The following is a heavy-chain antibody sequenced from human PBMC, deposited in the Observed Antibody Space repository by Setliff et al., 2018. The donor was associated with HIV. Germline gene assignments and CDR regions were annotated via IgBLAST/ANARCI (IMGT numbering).Heavy chain of an antibody. Sequence: GGSLRLSCAASGFTFSTYPMSWVRQAPGKGLEWVSGISGSGGSTYYADSVKGRFTISRDNSKNTLYLQMNSLRAEDTAVYYCARERLRFLEWYWAQGFDFWGQGTLVTVSS. CDR1: GFTFSTYP. J-gene: IGHJ4*02. CDR2: ISGSGGST. CDR3: ARERLRFLEWYWAQGFDF. D-gene: IGHD3-3*01. V-gene: IGHV3-23*01.